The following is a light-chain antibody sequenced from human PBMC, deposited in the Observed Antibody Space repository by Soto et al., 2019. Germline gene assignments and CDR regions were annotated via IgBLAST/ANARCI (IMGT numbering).Light chain of an antibody. V-gene: IGKV3-15*01. Sequence: EIVMTQSPATLSVSPGERATLSCSASQSVSSNLAWYQQKPGQAPRLLIYGASTRATGIPARFSGSGSGTEFTLPISSLQSEDFAVYYCQQYNNWPWTLGQGNKVEIK. CDR2: GAS. CDR1: QSVSSN. CDR3: QQYNNWPWT. J-gene: IGKJ1*01.